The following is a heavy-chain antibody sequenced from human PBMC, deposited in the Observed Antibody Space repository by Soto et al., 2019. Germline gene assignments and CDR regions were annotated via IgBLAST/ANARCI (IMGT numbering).Heavy chain of an antibody. CDR1: GGNIIGYC. CDR2: INHSGST. J-gene: IGHJ6*03. CDR3: ARGRNDFIYYMDV. V-gene: IGHV4-34*01. D-gene: IGHD3-3*01. Sequence: SETLCLTCTVDGGNIIGYCWSWIRKTTGKGLEWIGEINHSGSTNYNPSLKSRVTISVDTSKNQFSLKLSSVTAADTAVYYCARGRNDFIYYMDVWGKGTTVTVSS.